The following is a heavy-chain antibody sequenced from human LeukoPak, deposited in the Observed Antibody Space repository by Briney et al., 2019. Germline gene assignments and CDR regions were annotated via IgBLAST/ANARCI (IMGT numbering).Heavy chain of an antibody. CDR2: ISGSGGST. CDR1: GFTFSNYA. Sequence: GGSLRLSCVASGFTFSNYAMNWVRQAPGKGLEWVSAISGSGGSTYYADSVKGRFTISRDNSKNTLYLQMNSLRAEDTAVYYCAREGEQQFPSGWELLSWFDPWGQGTLVTVSS. CDR3: AREGEQQFPSGWELLSWFDP. V-gene: IGHV3-23*01. J-gene: IGHJ5*02. D-gene: IGHD1-26*01.